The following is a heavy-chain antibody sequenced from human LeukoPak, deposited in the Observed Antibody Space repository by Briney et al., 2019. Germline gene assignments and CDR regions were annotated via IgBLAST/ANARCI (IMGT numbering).Heavy chain of an antibody. D-gene: IGHD3-3*01. V-gene: IGHV1-18*01. J-gene: IGHJ4*02. CDR1: GYTFTSYG. CDR3: ARVPSNPNYDFWSGYYFDY. CDR2: ISAYNGKT. Sequence: ASVKVSCKPSGYTFTSYGISWVRQAPPQGLEWMGGISAYNGKTNYAQKLQGRVTMTTDTSTSTAYMELRTLRSDDTAVYYCARVPSNPNYDFWSGYYFDYWGQGTLVTVSS.